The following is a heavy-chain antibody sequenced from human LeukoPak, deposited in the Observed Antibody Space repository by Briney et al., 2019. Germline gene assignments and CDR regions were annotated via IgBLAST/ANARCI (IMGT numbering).Heavy chain of an antibody. CDR1: GFTFSSYS. D-gene: IGHD1-26*01. Sequence: GGSLRLSCAASGFTFSSYSMNWVRQAPGKGLEWVSYISSSSSTIYYADSVKGRFTISRDNAKNSLYLQMNSLRAEDTAVYYCARDRGPSSGSYRRDAFDIWGQGTMVTVSS. CDR2: ISSSSSTI. CDR3: ARDRGPSSGSYRRDAFDI. J-gene: IGHJ3*02. V-gene: IGHV3-48*04.